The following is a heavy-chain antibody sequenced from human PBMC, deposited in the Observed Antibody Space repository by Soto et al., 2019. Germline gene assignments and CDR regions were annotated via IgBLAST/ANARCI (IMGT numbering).Heavy chain of an antibody. V-gene: IGHV3-7*03. D-gene: IGHD1-1*01. J-gene: IGHJ4*02. CDR1: GFALSPYW. CDR2: INQYGSVK. CDR3: TRLTEAVTTFVY. Sequence: EVHLVESGGNLVQPGGSLRLSCEASGFALSPYWMSWVRQAPGKGLEWVANINQYGSVKHYVDSVRGRFTISRDNAKNSLFLQMNSLSAEDTAVYYCTRLTEAVTTFVYWGQGTPVTVSS.